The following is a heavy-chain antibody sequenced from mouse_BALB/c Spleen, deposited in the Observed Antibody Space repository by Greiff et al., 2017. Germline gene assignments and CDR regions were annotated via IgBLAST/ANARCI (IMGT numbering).Heavy chain of an antibody. CDR2: IDPANGNT. CDR1: GFNIKDTY. D-gene: IGHD2-14*01. J-gene: IGHJ3*01. Sequence: EVQLQQSGAELVKPGASVKLSCTASGFNIKDTYMHWVKQRPEQGLEWIGRIDPANGNTKYDPKFQGKATITADTSSNTAYLQLSSLTSEDTAVYYCARRGYRYDWFVYWGQGTLVTVSA. V-gene: IGHV14-3*02. CDR3: ARRGYRYDWFVY.